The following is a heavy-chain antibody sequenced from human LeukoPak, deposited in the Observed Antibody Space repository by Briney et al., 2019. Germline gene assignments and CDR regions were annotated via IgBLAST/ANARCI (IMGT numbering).Heavy chain of an antibody. J-gene: IGHJ6*03. Sequence: GGSLRLSCAASGFTLSSSEMNWVRQAPGKGLEWVSYISRSGSTILYADSVKGRFTISRDNAKNSVSLQMNSLRAEDTAVYFCARPTWTNYMDVWGKGTAVTISS. CDR1: GFTLSSSE. V-gene: IGHV3-48*03. D-gene: IGHD3/OR15-3a*01. CDR3: ARPTWTNYMDV. CDR2: ISRSGSTI.